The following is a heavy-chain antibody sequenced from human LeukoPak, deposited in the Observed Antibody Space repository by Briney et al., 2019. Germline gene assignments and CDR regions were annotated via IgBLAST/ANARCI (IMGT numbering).Heavy chain of an antibody. D-gene: IGHD3-22*01. CDR1: GGTFSSYA. Sequence: ASAKVSCKASGGTFSSYAIRWVRQAPGQGLEWMGRIIPILGIANYAQKFQGRVTITADKSTSTAYMELSSLRSEDTAVYYCARDSRIVVVQEEYYFDYWGQGTLVTVSS. CDR3: ARDSRIVVVQEEYYFDY. J-gene: IGHJ4*02. V-gene: IGHV1-69*04. CDR2: IIPILGIA.